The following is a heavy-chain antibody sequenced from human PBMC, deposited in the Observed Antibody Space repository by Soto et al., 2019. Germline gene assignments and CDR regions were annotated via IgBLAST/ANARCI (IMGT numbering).Heavy chain of an antibody. CDR1: GGSISSGAYY. CDR3: ARDSRLLFGFDP. J-gene: IGHJ5*02. V-gene: IGHV4-31*03. D-gene: IGHD3-3*01. Sequence: QVQLQESGPGLVEPSQTLSLTCTVSGGSISSGAYYWSWIRQHPGKGLEWIAYMYYSGSTNYNPSLKSRVTMSVDTSKNQFSLKLSSVTAADTAVYYCARDSRLLFGFDPWGQGTLVTVSS. CDR2: MYYSGST.